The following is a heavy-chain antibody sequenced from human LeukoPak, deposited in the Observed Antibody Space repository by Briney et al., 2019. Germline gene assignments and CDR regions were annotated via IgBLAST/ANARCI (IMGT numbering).Heavy chain of an antibody. J-gene: IGHJ4*02. CDR2: ISYDGRNK. D-gene: IGHD6-13*01. CDR1: GFTFSDYG. Sequence: GGSLRLSCVASGFTFSDYGMHWVRQAPGKGPEWVAVISYDGRNKYFADSVKGRFTISRDNSKNTLYLQMSSLRVEDTAVYYCAKTLRRLAAAGDFDYWGQGTLVSVSS. CDR3: AKTLRRLAAAGDFDY. V-gene: IGHV3-30*18.